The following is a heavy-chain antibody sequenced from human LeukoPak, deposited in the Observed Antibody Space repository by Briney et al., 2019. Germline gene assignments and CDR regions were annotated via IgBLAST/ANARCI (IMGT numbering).Heavy chain of an antibody. D-gene: IGHD6-13*01. CDR2: LPVRSGDT. J-gene: IGHJ2*01. CDR1: GFTFTSSA. V-gene: IGHV1-58*02. CDR3: AAGRKLDSNWYYSPLDWYFDL. Sequence: GASVKLSCNASGFTFTSSAMQWVRQARAQRFEWIGCLPVRSGDTNYEEKLQERVTISRDMSTSTAYMELRSLRSEDTAVYYCAAGRKLDSNWYYSPLDWYFDLWGRGTLVTVSS.